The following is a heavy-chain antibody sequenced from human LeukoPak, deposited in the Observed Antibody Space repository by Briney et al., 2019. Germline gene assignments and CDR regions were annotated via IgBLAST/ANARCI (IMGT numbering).Heavy chain of an antibody. V-gene: IGHV6-1*01. CDR2: TYYRSKWYN. CDR3: AIVPDEAHQEMATLYYFDY. D-gene: IGHD5-24*01. Sequence: SQTLSLTCAISGDSVSSNSAAWNWIRQSPSRGLEWLGRTYYRSKWYNDYAVSVKSRITINPDTSKNQFSLKLSSVTAADTAVYYCAIVPDEAHQEMATLYYFDYWGQGTLVTVSS. J-gene: IGHJ4*02. CDR1: GDSVSSNSAA.